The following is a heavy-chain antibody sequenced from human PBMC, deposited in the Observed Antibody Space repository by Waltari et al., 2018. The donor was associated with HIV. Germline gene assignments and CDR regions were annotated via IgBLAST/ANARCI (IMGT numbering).Heavy chain of an antibody. CDR1: GFTFDDYD. Sequence: EVQLVESGGGLVQPGRSLRLSCAASGFTFDDYDMHWVRQAPGKGLEWVSGISWNSGSIGYADSVKGRFTISRDNAKNSLYLQMNSLRAEDTALYYCAKDIGPGQQLPHFDYWGQGTLVTVSS. V-gene: IGHV3-9*01. J-gene: IGHJ4*02. CDR3: AKDIGPGQQLPHFDY. CDR2: ISWNSGSI. D-gene: IGHD6-13*01.